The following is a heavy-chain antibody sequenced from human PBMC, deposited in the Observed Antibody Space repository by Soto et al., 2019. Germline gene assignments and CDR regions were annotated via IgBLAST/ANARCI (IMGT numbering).Heavy chain of an antibody. J-gene: IGHJ4*02. D-gene: IGHD6-6*01. V-gene: IGHV4-34*01. CDR3: ARGMGPIAARPFDY. CDR1: GGSFSGYY. CDR2: INHSGST. Sequence: SETLSLTCAVYGGSFSGYYWSWIRQPPGKGLEWIGEINHSGSTNYNPSLKSRVTISVDTSKNQFSLKLSSVTAADTAVYYCARGMGPIAARPFDYWGQGTLVTVSS.